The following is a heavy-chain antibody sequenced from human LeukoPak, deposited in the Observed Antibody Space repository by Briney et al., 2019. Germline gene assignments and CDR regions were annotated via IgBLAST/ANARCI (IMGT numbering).Heavy chain of an antibody. CDR1: GGTFSSYA. Sequence: SVKVSCKASGGTFSSYAISWVRQAPGQGLEWMGGIIPIFGTANYAQKFQGRVTITADESTSTAYMELSSLRSEDTAVYYCARARYYYDSSGYSDYYYYYYMDVWGKGTTVTISS. CDR3: ARARYYYDSSGYSDYYYYYYMDV. J-gene: IGHJ6*03. D-gene: IGHD3-22*01. V-gene: IGHV1-69*13. CDR2: IIPIFGTA.